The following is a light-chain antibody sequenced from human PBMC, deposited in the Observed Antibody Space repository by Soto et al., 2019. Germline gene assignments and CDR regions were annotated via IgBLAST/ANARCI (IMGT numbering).Light chain of an antibody. CDR2: EGN. Sequence: QSALTQVASVSGSPGQSITISCTGTSSDVGSYSLVSWYQQHPGKASKLIIYEGNKRPSGVSNRFSGSKSGNTASLTISGLQAEDEADYWCCSFAGSTTVLFGGGTKLTVL. J-gene: IGLJ2*01. CDR1: SSDVGSYSL. V-gene: IGLV2-23*01. CDR3: CSFAGSTTVL.